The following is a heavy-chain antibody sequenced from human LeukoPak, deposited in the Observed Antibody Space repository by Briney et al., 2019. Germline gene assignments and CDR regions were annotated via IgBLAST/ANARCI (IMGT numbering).Heavy chain of an antibody. CDR3: AKSGYCSGGSCYGMVDY. D-gene: IGHD2-15*01. CDR2: INPNGGST. V-gene: IGHV1-46*01. Sequence: ASVKVSCKASGYTFTNYYMHWVRQAPGQGLEWMGIINPNGGSTSYAQKFQGRVTITADKSTSTAYMELSSLRSEDTAVYYCAKSGYCSGGSCYGMVDYWGQGTLVTVSS. J-gene: IGHJ4*02. CDR1: GYTFTNYY.